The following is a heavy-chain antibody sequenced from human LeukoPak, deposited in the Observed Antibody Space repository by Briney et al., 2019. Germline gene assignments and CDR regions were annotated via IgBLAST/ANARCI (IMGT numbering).Heavy chain of an antibody. D-gene: IGHD3-3*01. CDR1: GGTFSSYA. V-gene: IGHV1-69*06. J-gene: IGHJ4*02. CDR2: IIPIFGTA. CDR3: VRGFWSGYYTEFDY. Sequence: ASVMVSCKASGGTFSSYAISWVRQAPGQGLEWMGGIIPIFGTANYAQKFQGRVTITADKSTSTAYMELSSLRSEDTAVHYCVRGFWSGYYTEFDYWGQGTLVTVSS.